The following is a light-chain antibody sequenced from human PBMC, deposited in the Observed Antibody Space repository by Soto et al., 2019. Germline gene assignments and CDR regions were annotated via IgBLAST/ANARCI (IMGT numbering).Light chain of an antibody. CDR1: QSVSSSS. J-gene: IGKJ1*01. V-gene: IGKV3-20*01. CDR2: DAS. Sequence: DIVLTQSPGTLSLSPGERATLSCRASQSVSSSSLAWYQQKPGQAPRLLIYDASSRATGIPDRISGSWSGTDFALTISRLEPEDFAVYYCQQYGASPWTFGQGTKVEIK. CDR3: QQYGASPWT.